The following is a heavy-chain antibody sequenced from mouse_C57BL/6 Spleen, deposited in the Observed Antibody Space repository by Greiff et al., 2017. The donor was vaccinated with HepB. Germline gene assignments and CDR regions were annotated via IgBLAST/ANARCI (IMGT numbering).Heavy chain of an antibody. J-gene: IGHJ2*01. CDR1: GYAFSSYW. CDR2: IYPGDGDT. D-gene: IGHD1-1*01. CDR3: ARRTTVGAAYYFDY. Sequence: VQLQESGAELVKPGASVKISCKASGYAFSSYWMNWVKQRPGKGLEWIGQIYPGDGDTNYNGKFKGKATLTADKSSSTAYMQLSSLTSEDSAVYFCARRTTVGAAYYFDYWGQGTTLTVSS. V-gene: IGHV1-80*01.